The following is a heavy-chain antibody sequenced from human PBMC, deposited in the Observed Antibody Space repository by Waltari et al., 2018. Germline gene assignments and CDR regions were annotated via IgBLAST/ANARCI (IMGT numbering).Heavy chain of an antibody. CDR1: GLTFNSHA. V-gene: IGHV3-48*01. J-gene: IGHJ4*02. Sequence: EVQLVESGGGLVQPGGSLRLSCAASGLTFNSHAMNWVRQAPGKGLVWFPYISSSSGAIYYADSVKGRFTISRDNAKNSLYLQMNSLRADDTAVYYCASDPSIGSNLYRYFDFWGQGTLVTVSS. CDR3: ASDPSIGSNLYRYFDF. CDR2: ISSSSGAI. D-gene: IGHD2-8*01.